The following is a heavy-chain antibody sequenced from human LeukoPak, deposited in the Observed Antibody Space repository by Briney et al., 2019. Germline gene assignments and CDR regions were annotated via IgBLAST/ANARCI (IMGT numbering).Heavy chain of an antibody. Sequence: ASVKVSCKASGYTFTSYYMHWVRQAPGQGLEWMGIINPSGGSTSYAQKFQGRVTMTRDTSTSTVYMELSSLRSEDTAVYYCARVPAGVIGMKDAFDIWGQGTMVTVSS. CDR1: GYTFTSYY. CDR2: INPSGGST. J-gene: IGHJ3*02. V-gene: IGHV1-46*01. CDR3: ARVPAGVIGMKDAFDI. D-gene: IGHD3-16*02.